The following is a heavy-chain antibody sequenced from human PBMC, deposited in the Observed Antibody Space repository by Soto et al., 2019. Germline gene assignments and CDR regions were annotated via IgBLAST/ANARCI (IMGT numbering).Heavy chain of an antibody. CDR1: GFTFSSYG. Sequence: QVQLVESGGGVVQPGRSLRLSCAASGFTFSSYGMHWVRQAPGKGLEWVAVISYDGSNKYYADSVKGRFTIARDNSKNTLYLQMNSLRAEDTAVYYCAKDAGDYDFYGGMDVWGQGTTVTVSS. J-gene: IGHJ6*02. CDR2: ISYDGSNK. D-gene: IGHD3-3*01. V-gene: IGHV3-30*18. CDR3: AKDAGDYDFYGGMDV.